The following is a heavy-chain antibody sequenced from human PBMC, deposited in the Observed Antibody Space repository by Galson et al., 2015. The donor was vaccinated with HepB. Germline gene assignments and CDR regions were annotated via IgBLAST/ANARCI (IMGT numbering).Heavy chain of an antibody. Sequence: QSGAEVKKPGESLRISCKGSGYSFTSYWITWVRQMPGKGLEWMGTIDPADSSTTYSLSFQGHVTISADKSITTAYLQWSSLKASDTAMYYCASRHSYFRSGTWYNVSDYWGQGTLVTVSS. J-gene: IGHJ4*02. CDR2: IDPADSST. CDR1: GYSFTSYW. CDR3: ASRHSYFRSGTWYNVSDY. V-gene: IGHV5-10-1*01. D-gene: IGHD3-10*01.